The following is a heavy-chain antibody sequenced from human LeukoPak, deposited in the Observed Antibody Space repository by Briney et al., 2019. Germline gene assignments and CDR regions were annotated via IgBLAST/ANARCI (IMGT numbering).Heavy chain of an antibody. CDR1: GGSISSSSYY. J-gene: IGHJ5*02. V-gene: IGHV4-39*01. D-gene: IGHD6-19*01. CDR2: IYYSGST. Sequence: SETLSLTCTVSGGSISSSSYYWGWIRQPPGTGLEWIGSIYYSGSTYYNPSLKSRVTISVDTSKNQFSLKLSSVTAADTAVYYCVRRSGYSSGWGWFDPWGQGTLVTVSS. CDR3: VRRSGYSSGWGWFDP.